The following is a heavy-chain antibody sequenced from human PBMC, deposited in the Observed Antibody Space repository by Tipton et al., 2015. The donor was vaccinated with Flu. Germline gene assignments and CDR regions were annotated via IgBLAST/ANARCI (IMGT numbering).Heavy chain of an antibody. J-gene: IGHJ6*02. V-gene: IGHV3-21*01. CDR1: GFTFSSYS. D-gene: IGHD3-3*01. Sequence: SLRLSCAASGFTFSSYSMNWVRQAPGKGLEWVSSISSSSSYIYYADSVKGRFTISRDNAKNSLYLQMNSLRAEDTAVYYCARASKVDFWSGYYHYYYYGMDVWGQGTTVTVSS. CDR3: ARASKVDFWSGYYHYYYYGMDV. CDR2: ISSSSSYI.